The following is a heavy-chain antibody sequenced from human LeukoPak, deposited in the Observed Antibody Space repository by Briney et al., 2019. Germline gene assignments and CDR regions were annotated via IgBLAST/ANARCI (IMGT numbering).Heavy chain of an antibody. Sequence: PGGFLRLSCAASGFTFSNAWMSWVRQAPGKGLEWVGRIKSKTDGGTTDYAAPVKGRFTISRDDSKNTLYLQMNSLKTEDTAVYYCTTEDLRVRGVFYYYYCMDVWGQGTTVTVSS. V-gene: IGHV3-15*01. D-gene: IGHD3-10*01. J-gene: IGHJ6*02. CDR2: IKSKTDGGTT. CDR3: TTEDLRVRGVFYYYYCMDV. CDR1: GFTFSNAW.